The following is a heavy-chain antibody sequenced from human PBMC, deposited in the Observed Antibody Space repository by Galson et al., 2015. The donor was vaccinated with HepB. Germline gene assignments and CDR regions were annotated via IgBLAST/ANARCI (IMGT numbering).Heavy chain of an antibody. CDR2: ISSDGTNK. Sequence: SLRLSCAVSGFTFSNSCMHWVRQGPGKGLEWVAGISSDGTNKIYADSTRGRLTVSRDNSNNTLFLQMNNLRAEDTAIYFCAKGAYMNIYLSGGWFDPWGQGTLVTVSS. J-gene: IGHJ5*02. CDR1: GFTFSNSC. CDR3: AKGAYMNIYLSGGWFDP. V-gene: IGHV3-30*18. D-gene: IGHD3-10*02.